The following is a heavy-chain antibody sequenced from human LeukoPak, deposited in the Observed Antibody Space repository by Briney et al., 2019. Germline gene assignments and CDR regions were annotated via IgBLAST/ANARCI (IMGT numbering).Heavy chain of an antibody. D-gene: IGHD2-2*01. Sequence: PSETLSLTCTVSGGPISSFHWTWIRQSPRKGLEWIGYIYTNGSTNYNPSLKSRVTLSVDASKNKYSLKLISVTAADTAVYYCASLSQYQLLFYYFYYYMDVWGKGTTVIVSS. J-gene: IGHJ6*03. CDR2: IYTNGST. CDR3: ASLSQYQLLFYYFYYYMDV. CDR1: GGPISSFH. V-gene: IGHV4-4*09.